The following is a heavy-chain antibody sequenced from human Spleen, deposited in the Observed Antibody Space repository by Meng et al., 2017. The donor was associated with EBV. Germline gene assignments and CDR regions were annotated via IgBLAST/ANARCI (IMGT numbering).Heavy chain of an antibody. CDR2: IYYGEIT. J-gene: IGHJ4*02. CDR1: GGSVSSGGYY. CDR3: ARKSVAEGQDY. V-gene: IGHV4-31*11. D-gene: IGHD6-19*01. Sequence: VQLHESGPGLVKPSQTLTLTCAVSGGSVSSGGYYWTWIRQPPGKGLEWIGYIYYGEITYYSPSLKSRVTISVDKSKNQFSLKLSSVTAADTAVYYCARKSVAEGQDYWGQGTLVTVSS.